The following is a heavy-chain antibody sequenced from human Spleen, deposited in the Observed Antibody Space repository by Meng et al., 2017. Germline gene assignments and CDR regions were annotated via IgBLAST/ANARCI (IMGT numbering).Heavy chain of an antibody. J-gene: IGHJ6*02. CDR1: GFTFTGYY. CDR2: ISAYNGNT. CDR3: ARVQLDV. Sequence: ASVKVSCKASGFTFTGYYIYWLRQAPGQGLEWMGWISAYNGNTNYAQKLQGRVTLTTDTSTSTAYMELRSLRSDDTAVYYCARVQLDVWGQGTTVTVSS. D-gene: IGHD5-24*01. V-gene: IGHV1-18*04.